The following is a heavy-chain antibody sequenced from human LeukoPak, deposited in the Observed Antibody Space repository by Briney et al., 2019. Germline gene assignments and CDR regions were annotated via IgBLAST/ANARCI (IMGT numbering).Heavy chain of an antibody. CDR3: ARGSRSSSSGHFYYHYYMDV. D-gene: IGHD6-6*01. Sequence: ASETLSLTCTVSGGSISSYYWNWIRQPPGKGLEWIGFFYYSGSTNSGSTKYNPFLESRVTISVDTSKTQLSLELSSVTAADTAVYYCARGSRSSSSGHFYYHYYMDVWGKGTTVTVSS. J-gene: IGHJ6*03. CDR1: GGSISSYY. CDR2: FYYSGST. V-gene: IGHV4-59*01.